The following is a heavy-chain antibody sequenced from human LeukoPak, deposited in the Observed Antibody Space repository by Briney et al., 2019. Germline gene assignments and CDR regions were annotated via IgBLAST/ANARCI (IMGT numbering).Heavy chain of an antibody. D-gene: IGHD1-26*01. CDR2: IDYSGST. CDR3: ARARWDLDAFDI. V-gene: IGHV4-39*07. J-gene: IGHJ3*02. CDR1: GGSISSSSYY. Sequence: SETLSLTCTVSGGSISSSSYYWGWIRQPPGKGLEWIRIIDYSGSTYYNPSLKSRVTISLDTSKNQFSLKLSSVTAADTAVYYCARARWDLDAFDIWGQGTMVTVSS.